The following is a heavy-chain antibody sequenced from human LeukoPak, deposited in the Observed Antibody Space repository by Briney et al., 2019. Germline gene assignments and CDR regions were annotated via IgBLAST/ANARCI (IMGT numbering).Heavy chain of an antibody. J-gene: IGHJ4*02. CDR3: ASDCSGGSCYSG. D-gene: IGHD2-15*01. CDR2: IIPILGIA. Sequence: GASVKVSCKASGGTFSSYAISWVRQAPGQGLEWMGRIIPILGIANYAQKFQGRVTITADKSTSTAYMELSRLRYEDTAVYYCASDCSGGSCYSGWGQGTLVTVSS. CDR1: GGTFSSYA. V-gene: IGHV1-69*04.